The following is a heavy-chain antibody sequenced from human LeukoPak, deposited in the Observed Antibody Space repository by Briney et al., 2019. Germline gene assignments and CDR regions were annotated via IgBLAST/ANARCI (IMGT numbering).Heavy chain of an antibody. D-gene: IGHD6-13*01. CDR3: ARGPSSNWSGLDF. Sequence: GGSLRLSCAASGFTFTSYSTNWVRQAPGKGLERVSTISGGGGSTYYADSVKGRFTISRDNSKNTLYLQMNSLGAEDTAVYYCARGPSSNWSGLDFWGQGTLLTVSS. V-gene: IGHV3-23*01. CDR1: GFTFTSYS. CDR2: ISGGGGST. J-gene: IGHJ4*02.